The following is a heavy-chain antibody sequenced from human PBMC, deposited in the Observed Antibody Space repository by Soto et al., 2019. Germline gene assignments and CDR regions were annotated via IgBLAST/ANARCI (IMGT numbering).Heavy chain of an antibody. Sequence: QVHLQQWGAGLLKPSETLSLTCAVYGGSFSDTYWNWFRQPPGKGLEWIGEINHNTNTIYNPSLRCGVTISVDTSNIHFSLTLTPVTAADTAVYYCARGVRLFRGSFDPWGQGTLVTVSS. CDR2: INHNTNT. V-gene: IGHV4-34*01. D-gene: IGHD2-15*01. CDR3: ARGVRLFRGSFDP. J-gene: IGHJ5*02. CDR1: GGSFSDTY.